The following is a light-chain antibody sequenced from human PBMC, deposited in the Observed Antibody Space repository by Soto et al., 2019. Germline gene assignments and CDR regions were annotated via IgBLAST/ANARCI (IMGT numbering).Light chain of an antibody. V-gene: IGKV3-20*01. CDR2: GAS. J-gene: IGKJ5*01. CDR3: QQYSTSPTT. CDR1: QSVSSY. Sequence: EIVLTQSPATLSLSPGERATLSCRASQSVSSYLAWYQQKPGQAPRLLIYGASSRATGIPDRFSGSGSGTDFTLIISRLEPEDFAVYYCQQYSTSPTTFGQGTRLEIK.